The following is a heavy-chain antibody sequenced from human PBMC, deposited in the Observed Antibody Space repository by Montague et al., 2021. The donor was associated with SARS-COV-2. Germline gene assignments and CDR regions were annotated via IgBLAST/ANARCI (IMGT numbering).Heavy chain of an antibody. J-gene: IGHJ3*02. D-gene: IGHD3-22*01. CDR3: ARTPYYYDSRGYYYGAFDI. Sequence: VKPTQTLPLTCTFSGFSLSTSGMCVSWIRQPPGKALEWLARIDWDDDKYYSTSLKTRLTISKDTSKNQVVLTMTNMDPVDTATYYCARTPYYYDSRGYYYGAFDIWGKGTMVTVSS. V-gene: IGHV2-70*11. CDR2: IDWDDDK. CDR1: GFSLSTSGMC.